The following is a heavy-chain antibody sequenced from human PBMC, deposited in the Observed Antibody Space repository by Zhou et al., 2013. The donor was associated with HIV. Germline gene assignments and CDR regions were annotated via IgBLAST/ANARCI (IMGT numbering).Heavy chain of an antibody. V-gene: IGHV4-34*01. D-gene: IGHD3-10*01. J-gene: IGHJ4*02. CDR3: ARPRGMVRSLAI. Sequence: QVQLQQWGAGLLKPSETLSLTCAVYGGSFSGYYWSWIRQPPGKGLEWIGEINHSGSTNYNPSLKSRVTISVDTSKNQFSLKLSSVTVADTAVYYCARPRGMVRSLAIWGQGTLVTVSS. CDR2: INHSGST. CDR1: GGSFSGYY.